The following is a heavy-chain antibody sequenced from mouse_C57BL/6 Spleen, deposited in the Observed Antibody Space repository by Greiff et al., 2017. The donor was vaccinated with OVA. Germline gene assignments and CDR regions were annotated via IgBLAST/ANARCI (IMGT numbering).Heavy chain of an antibody. Sequence: EVQLQESGPGLVKPSQSLSLTCSVTGYSITSGYYWNWIRQSPGNKLEWMGYISYDGSNNYNPSLKNRISITRDTSKNQFFLKLNSVTTEDTATYYCARDNGNFQYRYFDVWGTGTTVTVSS. CDR2: ISYDGSN. CDR1: GYSITSGYY. J-gene: IGHJ1*03. D-gene: IGHD2-1*01. V-gene: IGHV3-6*01. CDR3: ARDNGNFQYRYFDV.